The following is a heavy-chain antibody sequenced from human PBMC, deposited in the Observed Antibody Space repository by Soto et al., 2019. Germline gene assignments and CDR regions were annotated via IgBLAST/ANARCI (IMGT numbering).Heavy chain of an antibody. CDR3: ARGRTRGTLFDY. CDR2: IYYSGST. J-gene: IGHJ4*02. Sequence: SETLSLTCTVSGGSISSSSYYWGWIRQPPGKGLERIGSIYYSGSTYYNPSLKSRVTISVDTSKNQFSLKLSSVTAADTAVYYCARGRTRGTLFDYWGQGTLVTVSS. CDR1: GGSISSSSYY. D-gene: IGHD2-2*01. V-gene: IGHV4-39*01.